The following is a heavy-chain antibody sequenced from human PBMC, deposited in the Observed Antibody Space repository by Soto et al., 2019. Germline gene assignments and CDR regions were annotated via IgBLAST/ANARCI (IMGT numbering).Heavy chain of an antibody. D-gene: IGHD1-1*01. CDR3: ARHFSGTGRYFDY. CDR1: GASFSGYY. V-gene: IGHV4-34*02. Sequence: QVQLQQWGAGLLKPSETLSLSCAVYGASFSGYYWNWIRQPPGKGLEWIGEINQSGSTNYSPSLNTRVTISVDTSKKQFSLRVSSVTAADTAVYDCARHFSGTGRYFDYWGQGNLVTVSS. CDR2: INQSGST. J-gene: IGHJ4*02.